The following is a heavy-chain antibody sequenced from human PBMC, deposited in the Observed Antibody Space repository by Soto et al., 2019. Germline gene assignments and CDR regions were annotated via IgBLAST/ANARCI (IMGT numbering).Heavy chain of an antibody. V-gene: IGHV1-18*01. Sequence: ASVKVSCKASGGTFSSYTISWVRQAPGQGLEWMGWINPYYDNTNYAQKFQGRVTMTTDTITSTDAFTTTAYMELTSLTSYDTAVYFCARDLGGATGFDPWGQGTLVTVSS. CDR1: GGTFSSYT. J-gene: IGHJ5*02. CDR3: ARDLGGATGFDP. D-gene: IGHD1-1*01. CDR2: INPYYDNT.